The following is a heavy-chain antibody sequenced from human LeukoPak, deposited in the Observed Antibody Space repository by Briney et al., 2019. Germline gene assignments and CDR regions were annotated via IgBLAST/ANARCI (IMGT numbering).Heavy chain of an antibody. Sequence: PSETLSLTCGVSGYSISSGYSWGWIRQPPGKGLDGIGSIYHSGSTYYNPSLKSRVTISVDTSENQFSLNLSSVTAADTAVYYCARRHYYYGSGSYHAGQFHPWGQGTLVTVTS. CDR2: IYHSGST. V-gene: IGHV4-38-2*01. CDR1: GYSISSGYS. D-gene: IGHD3-10*01. J-gene: IGHJ5*02. CDR3: ARRHYYYGSGSYHAGQFHP.